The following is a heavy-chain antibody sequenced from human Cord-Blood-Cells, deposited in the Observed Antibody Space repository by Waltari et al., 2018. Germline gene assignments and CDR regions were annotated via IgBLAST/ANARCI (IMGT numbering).Heavy chain of an antibody. Sequence: QVQLQESGPGLVKPSETLSLTCTVSGGSVSSGSYYWSWIRQPPGKGLEWIGYIYYSGSTNYNPSLKGRVTISVDTAKNQFSLKLSSVTAADTAVYYCAREGSGSYYYYYYMDVWGKGTTVTVSS. CDR1: GGSVSSGSYY. V-gene: IGHV4-61*01. CDR2: IYYSGST. CDR3: AREGSGSYYYYYYMDV. D-gene: IGHD3-10*01. J-gene: IGHJ6*03.